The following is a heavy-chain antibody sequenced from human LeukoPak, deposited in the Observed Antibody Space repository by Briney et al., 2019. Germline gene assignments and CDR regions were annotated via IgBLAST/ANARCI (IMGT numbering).Heavy chain of an antibody. CDR1: GFTFSGYA. V-gene: IGHV3-23*01. CDR2: ISGSGGST. CDR3: AKAGYYDSSGYYDAGAFDI. J-gene: IGHJ3*02. Sequence: GGSLRLSCAASGFTFSGYAMSWVRQAPGKGLEWVSAISGSGGSTYYADSVKGRFTISRDNSKNTLYLQMNSLRAEDTAVYYCAKAGYYDSSGYYDAGAFDIWGQGTMVTVSS. D-gene: IGHD3-22*01.